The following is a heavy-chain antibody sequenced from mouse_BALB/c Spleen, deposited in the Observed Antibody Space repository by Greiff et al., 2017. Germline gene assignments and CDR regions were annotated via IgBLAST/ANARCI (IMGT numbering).Heavy chain of an antibody. CDR1: GFTFSDYY. CDR3: ARDRSMVPFAY. Sequence: EVQGVESGGGLVKPGGSLKLSCAASGFTFSDYYMSWVRQTPEKRLEWVATISDGGSYTYYPDSVKGRFTISRDNAKNNLYLQMSSLKSEDTAMYYCARDRSMVPFAYWGQGTVVTVSA. CDR2: ISDGGSYT. D-gene: IGHD2-10*02. V-gene: IGHV5-4*02. J-gene: IGHJ3*01.